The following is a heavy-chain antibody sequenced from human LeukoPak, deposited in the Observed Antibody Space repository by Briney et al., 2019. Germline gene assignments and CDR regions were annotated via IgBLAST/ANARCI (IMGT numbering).Heavy chain of an antibody. V-gene: IGHV1-18*01. Sequence: ASVKVSCKISGYTFTNYGFIWVRQAPGQGLEWMGWISSYNGNTNYAQKIQGRVTMTTDTSTSTAYMELRGLTSDDTAVYYCARDSNDFWGQGSLVTVSS. CDR3: ARDSNDF. CDR2: ISSYNGNT. CDR1: GYTFTNYG. J-gene: IGHJ4*02.